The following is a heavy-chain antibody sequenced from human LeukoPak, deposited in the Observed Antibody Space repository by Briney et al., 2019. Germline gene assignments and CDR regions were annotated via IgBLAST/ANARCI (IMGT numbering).Heavy chain of an antibody. CDR3: ARVRSWIHLWTSFDY. Sequence: VASVTVSFKASGYTFTGYYMHWVRQAPGQGLEWMGWINPNSGGTNYAQKFQGRVTMTRDTSISTAYMELSRLRSDDTAVYYCARVRSWIHLWTSFDYWGQGTLVTVSS. D-gene: IGHD5-18*01. V-gene: IGHV1-2*02. CDR2: INPNSGGT. J-gene: IGHJ4*02. CDR1: GYTFTGYY.